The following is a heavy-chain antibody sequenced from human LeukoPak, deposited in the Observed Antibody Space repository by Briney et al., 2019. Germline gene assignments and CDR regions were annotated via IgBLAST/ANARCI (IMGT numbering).Heavy chain of an antibody. D-gene: IGHD2-21*01. J-gene: IGHJ6*02. Sequence: GGSLRLSSAASGVTFSSYAMHWVRQAPGKGLEWVAVISYDGSNKYYADSVKGRCTISRDNSKNTLYLQMNSLRAEDTAVYYCARDMEEGDHYYYYGMDVWGQGTTVTVSS. CDR1: GVTFSSYA. CDR2: ISYDGSNK. CDR3: ARDMEEGDHYYYYGMDV. V-gene: IGHV3-30*04.